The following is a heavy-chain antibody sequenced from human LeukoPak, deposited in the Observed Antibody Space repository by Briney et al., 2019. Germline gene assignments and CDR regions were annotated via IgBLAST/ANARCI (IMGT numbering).Heavy chain of an antibody. CDR1: GFTFSSYA. V-gene: IGHV3-30*04. Sequence: PGGSLRLSCAASGFTFSSYAMHWVRQAPGKGLEWVAVIPYDGSNKYYADSVKGRFTISRDNSKNTLYLQMNSLRAEDTAVYYCARVYSSSWYSPYYYYGMDVWGQGTTVTVSS. D-gene: IGHD6-13*01. J-gene: IGHJ6*02. CDR2: IPYDGSNK. CDR3: ARVYSSSWYSPYYYYGMDV.